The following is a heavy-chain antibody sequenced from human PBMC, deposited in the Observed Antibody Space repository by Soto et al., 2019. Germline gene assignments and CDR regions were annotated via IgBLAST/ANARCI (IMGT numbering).Heavy chain of an antibody. D-gene: IGHD3-22*01. CDR1: VFTLSGDD. CDR2: ISSSRGYT. V-gene: IGHV3-11*06. J-gene: IGHJ5*02. CDR3: AREEFGDSSGYYPNWFDP. Sequence: PWGSLISSCAASVFTLSGDDMSWIRQAPVKGLEWVSYISSSRGYTNYADSVKGRFTISRDNAKNSLYLQMNSLRAEDTAVYYCAREEFGDSSGYYPNWFDPWGQGTLVTVSS.